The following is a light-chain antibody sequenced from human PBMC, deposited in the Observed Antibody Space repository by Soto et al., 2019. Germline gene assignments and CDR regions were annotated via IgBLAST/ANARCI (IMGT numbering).Light chain of an antibody. J-gene: IGKJ1*01. Sequence: EIVMTQSPATLSVSPGEAASLSCRASQSVSSNLAWYQQKPGQAPRLLIFGASTRATGFPARFSGSRSGTEFTLTISSLQSEDFAGYYCQQYDNWPETFGHGTKVEIK. V-gene: IGKV3-15*01. CDR3: QQYDNWPET. CDR1: QSVSSN. CDR2: GAS.